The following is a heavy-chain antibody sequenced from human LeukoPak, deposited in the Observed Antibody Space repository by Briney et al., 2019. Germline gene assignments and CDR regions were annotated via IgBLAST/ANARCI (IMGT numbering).Heavy chain of an antibody. D-gene: IGHD5-18*01. J-gene: IGHJ4*02. V-gene: IGHV3-21*01. Sequence: GGSLRLSCAASGFTFSSYSMNWVRQAPGKGLEWVSSISSSSSYIYYADSVKGRFTISRDNAKNSLYLQMNSLRAEDTAVYYCAKDLSGEDTAIFDYWGQGTLVTVSS. CDR2: ISSSSSYI. CDR3: AKDLSGEDTAIFDY. CDR1: GFTFSSYS.